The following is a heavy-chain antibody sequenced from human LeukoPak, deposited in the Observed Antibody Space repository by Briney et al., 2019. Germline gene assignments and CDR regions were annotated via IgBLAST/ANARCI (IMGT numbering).Heavy chain of an antibody. V-gene: IGHV3-30*03. D-gene: IGHD2-15*01. CDR2: TSYDGGNK. J-gene: IGHJ6*02. CDR1: GFTISSYW. Sequence: PGGTLSLTCAVSGFTISSYWMSWVRQAPGKGLEWLAVTSYDGGNKYYTASVKGRFTISRDNSNTTLALPMDCLRFGDAAVYFCARDSSSGSSYYFLGMDVGGEGTTVTVS. CDR3: ARDSSSGSSYYFLGMDV.